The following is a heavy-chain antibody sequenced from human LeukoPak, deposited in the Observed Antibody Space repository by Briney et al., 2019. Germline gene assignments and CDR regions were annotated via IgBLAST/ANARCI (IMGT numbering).Heavy chain of an antibody. CDR1: GFTFSSYG. J-gene: IGHJ4*02. D-gene: IGHD6-13*01. Sequence: PGRSLRLSCAASGFTFSSYGMHWVRQAPGKGLEWVAVISYDGSNKYYADSVKGRFTISRDNSKNTLYLQMNSLRAEDTAVYYCAKDRRYSSSWYVDYWGQGTLVTVSP. CDR2: ISYDGSNK. CDR3: AKDRRYSSSWYVDY. V-gene: IGHV3-30*18.